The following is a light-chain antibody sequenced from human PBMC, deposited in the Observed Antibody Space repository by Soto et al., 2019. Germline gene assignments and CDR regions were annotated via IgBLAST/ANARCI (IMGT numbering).Light chain of an antibody. CDR3: QQRINWPIT. V-gene: IGKV3-11*01. J-gene: IGKJ5*01. Sequence: EIVLTQSPATLSLSPGERATLSCRASQSVSSFIAWYQQKPGQSPRLLIYDASNRATGIPARFSGSGSGTDFPLTISSLEPEDFAVYYCQQRINWPITFGQGTRLEIK. CDR2: DAS. CDR1: QSVSSF.